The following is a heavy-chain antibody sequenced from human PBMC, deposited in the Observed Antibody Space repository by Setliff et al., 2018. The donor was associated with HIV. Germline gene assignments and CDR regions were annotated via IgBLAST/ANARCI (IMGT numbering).Heavy chain of an antibody. Sequence: GASGFTFNTYAMSWVRQAPGKGLEWVSVISGSGGSTFYADSVKGRFTISRDNSKNTLYLQMNGLRVEDTAVYYCAKDGISGGAYPPYYFDYWGHGTLVTVSS. V-gene: IGHV3-23*01. CDR3: AKDGISGGAYPPYYFDY. CDR2: ISGSGGST. J-gene: IGHJ4*01. D-gene: IGHD2-15*01. CDR1: GFTFNTYA.